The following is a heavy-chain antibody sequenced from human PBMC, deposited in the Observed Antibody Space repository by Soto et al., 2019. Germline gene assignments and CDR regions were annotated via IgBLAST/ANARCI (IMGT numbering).Heavy chain of an antibody. CDR2: ISYDGSNK. CDR1: GFTFSSSG. Sequence: GGSLRLSCAASGFTFSSSGMHWVCQAPGKGLEWVAVISYDGSNKFYADSVKGRFTISRDNFRNTLYLQMNSLRAEDTAVYYCAKEFHSWNYFDYWGQGTLVTVSS. J-gene: IGHJ4*02. CDR3: AKEFHSWNYFDY. V-gene: IGHV3-30*18. D-gene: IGHD1-20*01.